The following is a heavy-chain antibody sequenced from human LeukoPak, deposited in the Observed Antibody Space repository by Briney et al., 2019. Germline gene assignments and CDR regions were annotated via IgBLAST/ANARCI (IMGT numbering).Heavy chain of an antibody. Sequence: GGSLRLSCAASGFTFSSYGMHWVRQAPGKGLEWVAFIRYDGSNKYYADSVKGRFTISRDNSKNTLYLQMNSLRAEDTAVYYCAKDLDRIPYNTYYDILTGYHFDYWGQGTLVTVSS. D-gene: IGHD3-9*01. CDR1: GFTFSSYG. CDR3: AKDLDRIPYNTYYDILTGYHFDY. CDR2: IRYDGSNK. J-gene: IGHJ4*02. V-gene: IGHV3-30*02.